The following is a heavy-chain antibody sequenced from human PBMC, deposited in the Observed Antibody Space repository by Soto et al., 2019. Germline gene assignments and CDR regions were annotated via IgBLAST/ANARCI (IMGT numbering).Heavy chain of an antibody. Sequence: QVQLVESGGGVVQPGRSLRLSCAASGFTFSTYTFHWVSQAPGKGLEWVTFISFDGYSKFYADSVKGRFTISRDNSKNTLYLQMDSLTTEDTAVYYCARVESDRRTHWGQGTQVTVSS. CDR2: ISFDGYSK. V-gene: IGHV3-30-3*01. CDR3: ARVESDRRTH. CDR1: GFTFSTYT. J-gene: IGHJ4*02. D-gene: IGHD1-7*01.